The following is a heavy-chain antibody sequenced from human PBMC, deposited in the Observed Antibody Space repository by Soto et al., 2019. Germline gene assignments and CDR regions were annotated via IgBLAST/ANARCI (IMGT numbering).Heavy chain of an antibody. CDR2: INPNSAGT. D-gene: IGHD3-22*01. Sequence: ASVKVSCNASGYTFTGYYMHWVPQAPGQGLEWMGWINPNSAGTNYAQKFQGWVTMTRDTSISTAYMELSRLRSDDTAVYYCARGSLTLHYYYSSGAIDYLGQGTLVTGSS. CDR1: GYTFTGYY. V-gene: IGHV1-2*04. J-gene: IGHJ4*02. CDR3: ARGSLTLHYYYSSGAIDY.